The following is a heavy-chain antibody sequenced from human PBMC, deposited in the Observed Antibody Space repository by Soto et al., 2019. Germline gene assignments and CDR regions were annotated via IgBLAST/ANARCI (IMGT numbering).Heavy chain of an antibody. CDR2: SSDRRTGNT. J-gene: IGHJ4*02. CDR1: GFTFSSYT. Sequence: GGSLRPSCAASGFTFSSYTLNWVRRAPGKGLEWVATSSDRRTGNTHYSDSVRGRFTLSRDYSRNILFLQMDSLRADDTALYYCTTWLTAHFDYWGRGTQVTVSS. CDR3: TTWLTAHFDY. V-gene: IGHV3-23*01. D-gene: IGHD2-21*02.